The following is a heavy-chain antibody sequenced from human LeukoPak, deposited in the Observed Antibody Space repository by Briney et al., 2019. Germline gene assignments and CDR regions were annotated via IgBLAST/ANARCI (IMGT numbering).Heavy chain of an antibody. CDR1: GGSISSYY. J-gene: IGHJ4*02. CDR3: ARSDPNCSGGSCNLDY. V-gene: IGHV4-59*01. D-gene: IGHD2-15*01. CDR2: IYYSGST. Sequence: SETLSLTCTVSGGSISSYYWSWIRQPPGKGLEWLGYIYYSGSTNYNPSLKSRVTISVDTSKNQFSLKLSSVTAADTAVYYCARSDPNCSGGSCNLDYWGQGTLVTVSS.